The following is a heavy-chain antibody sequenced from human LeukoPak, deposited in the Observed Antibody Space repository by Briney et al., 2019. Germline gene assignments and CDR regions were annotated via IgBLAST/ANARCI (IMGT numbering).Heavy chain of an antibody. V-gene: IGHV3-30*18. J-gene: IGHJ4*02. CDR1: GFTFSSYG. D-gene: IGHD3-10*01. CDR2: ISYDGSNK. Sequence: PGGSLRLSCAASGFTFSSYGMHWVRQAPGKGLEWVAVISYDGSNKYYADSVKGRFTISRDNSKNTLYLQMNSLRAEDTAVYYCAKGSRWFGEFKAELTYFDYWGQGTLVTVSS. CDR3: AKGSRWFGEFKAELTYFDY.